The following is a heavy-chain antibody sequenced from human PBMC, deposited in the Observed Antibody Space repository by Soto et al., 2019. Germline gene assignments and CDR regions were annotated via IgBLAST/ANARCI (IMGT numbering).Heavy chain of an antibody. CDR3: ARDKRTHSSGWYPPLTKGDAFDI. D-gene: IGHD6-19*01. V-gene: IGHV3-74*01. J-gene: IGHJ3*02. CDR2: INSDGSST. Sequence: GGSLRLSCAASGFTFSSYWMHWVRQAPGKGLVWVSRINSDGSSTSYADSVKGRFTISRDNAKNTLYLQMNSLRAEDTAVYYSARDKRTHSSGWYPPLTKGDAFDIWGQGTMLTVSS. CDR1: GFTFSSYW.